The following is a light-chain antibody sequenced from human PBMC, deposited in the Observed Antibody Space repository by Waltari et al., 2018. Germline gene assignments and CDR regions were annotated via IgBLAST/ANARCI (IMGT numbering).Light chain of an antibody. CDR3: QTCGTGTVV. CDR1: GGHSSYA. V-gene: IGLV4-69*01. J-gene: IGLJ3*02. Sequence: QPVLTQSPSVSASLGASVKLTCTLPGGHSSYAIAWHPQPPEKGPRFLMKLNSDGSHNKGDGIPDRFSGSSSGAERYLTISSLQSEDEADYYCQTCGTGTVVFGGGTKLTVL. CDR2: LNSDGSH.